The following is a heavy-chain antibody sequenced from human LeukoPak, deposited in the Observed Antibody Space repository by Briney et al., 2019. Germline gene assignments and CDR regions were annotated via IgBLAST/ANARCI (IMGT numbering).Heavy chain of an antibody. V-gene: IGHV3-23*01. CDR2: ISGSDGST. D-gene: IGHD6-6*01. J-gene: IGHJ1*01. CDR1: GFIFTSYA. Sequence: QSGGSLRLSCAASGFIFTSYAMSWVRQAPGRGLEWVSAISGSDGSTYYADSVKGRFTISRDNSKNALYLQMNSLRAEDTAVYYCTKDRYSSSPNRYFQYWGQGTLVTVSS. CDR3: TKDRYSSSPNRYFQY.